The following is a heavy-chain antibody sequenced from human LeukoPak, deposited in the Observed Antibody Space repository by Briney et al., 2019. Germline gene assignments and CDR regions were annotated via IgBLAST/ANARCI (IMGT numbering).Heavy chain of an antibody. Sequence: SETLSLTCTVSGYSISSGYYWGWIRQPPGKGLEWIGSIYHSGSTYYNPSLKSRVTIPVDTSKNQFSLKLSSVTAADTAVYYCARVIVVVVAADNWFDPWGQGTLVTVSS. CDR1: GYSISSGYY. V-gene: IGHV4-38-2*02. CDR2: IYHSGST. D-gene: IGHD2-15*01. CDR3: ARVIVVVVAADNWFDP. J-gene: IGHJ5*02.